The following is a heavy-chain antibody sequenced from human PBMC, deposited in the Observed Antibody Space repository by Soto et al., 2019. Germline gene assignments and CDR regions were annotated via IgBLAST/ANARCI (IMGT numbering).Heavy chain of an antibody. CDR3: ARDTVDSSGYYHEWAFDI. CDR1: GFTFSSYA. Sequence: GGSLRLSCAASGFTFSSYAMHWVRQAPGKGLEWVAVISYDGSNKYYADSVKGRFTISRDNSKNTLYLQMNSLRAEDTAVYYCARDTVDSSGYYHEWAFDIWGQGTMVTVSS. V-gene: IGHV3-30-3*01. J-gene: IGHJ3*02. D-gene: IGHD3-22*01. CDR2: ISYDGSNK.